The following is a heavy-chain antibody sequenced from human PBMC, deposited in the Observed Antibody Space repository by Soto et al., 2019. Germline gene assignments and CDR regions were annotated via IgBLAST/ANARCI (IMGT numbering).Heavy chain of an antibody. D-gene: IGHD6-19*01. CDR1: GFTVSSNY. CDR3: ARARREIAVAATEYFDY. V-gene: IGHV3-53*01. Sequence: HPGGSLRLSCAASGFTVSSNYMSWVRQAPGKGLEWVSVIYSGGSTYYADSVKGRFTISRDNSKNTLYLQMNSLRAEDTAVYYCARARREIAVAATEYFDYWGQGTLVTVSS. CDR2: IYSGGST. J-gene: IGHJ4*02.